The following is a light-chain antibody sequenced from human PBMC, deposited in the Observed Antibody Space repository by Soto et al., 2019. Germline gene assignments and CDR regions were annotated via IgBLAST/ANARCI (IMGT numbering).Light chain of an antibody. V-gene: IGKV1-5*01. Sequence: DIQLTQSPSTLSAAVGDSVTITCRASQNIRNLLAWHQQKPGKAPKPLIYDASTLKTGVPSRFSGSGSGSEFNFTITGLQPDDFATYFCQQYNTYAPFGQGTRLEIK. CDR3: QQYNTYAP. CDR1: QNIRNL. J-gene: IGKJ5*01. CDR2: DAS.